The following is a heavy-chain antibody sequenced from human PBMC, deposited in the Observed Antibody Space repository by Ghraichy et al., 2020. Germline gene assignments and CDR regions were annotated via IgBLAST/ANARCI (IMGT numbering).Heavy chain of an antibody. J-gene: IGHJ6*03. Sequence: GESLNISCKASGYRFSNDWIGWVRQRPGKGLEWMGIIYPGDSDTKYGPSFQGQVTISADRSINTAYLQWRTLKASDTAVYYCARHMEDYDVSTSPNYYYYMDVWGKGTTVTVSS. D-gene: IGHD3-9*01. V-gene: IGHV5-51*01. CDR3: ARHMEDYDVSTSPNYYYYMDV. CDR1: GYRFSNDW. CDR2: IYPGDSDT.